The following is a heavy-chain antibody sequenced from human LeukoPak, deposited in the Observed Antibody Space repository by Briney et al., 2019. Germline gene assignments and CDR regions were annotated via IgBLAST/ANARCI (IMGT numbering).Heavy chain of an antibody. CDR3: ATRKLGNDY. V-gene: IGHV4-59*02. J-gene: IGHJ4*02. CDR1: GGSVSNYY. CDR2: IYYTET. D-gene: IGHD7-27*01. Sequence: SETLSLTCTVSGGSVSNYYWSWTRQSPGKGLEWIGYIYYTETSYNPSLKSRVTISADTSKNQFSLKLYSVTAADTAVYYCATRKLGNDYWGQGTLVTVSS.